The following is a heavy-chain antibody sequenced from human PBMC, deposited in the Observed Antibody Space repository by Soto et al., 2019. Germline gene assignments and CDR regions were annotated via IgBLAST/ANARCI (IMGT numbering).Heavy chain of an antibody. J-gene: IGHJ4*02. CDR2: ITGSGHST. D-gene: IGHD5-18*01. CDR1: GFSFSTSA. V-gene: IGHV3-23*01. Sequence: GGSLRLSCAASGFSFSTSAMTWVRQAPGKGLEWVSGITGSGHSTYYADSLEGRLTISRDNSKNTLYLQIHSLRAEGTATYFCAKIRGYTYGQYYFDYWGQGTLVTVSS. CDR3: AKIRGYTYGQYYFDY.